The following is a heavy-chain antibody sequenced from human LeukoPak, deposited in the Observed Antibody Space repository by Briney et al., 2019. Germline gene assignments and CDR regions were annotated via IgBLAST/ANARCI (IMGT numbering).Heavy chain of an antibody. Sequence: ASVKVSCKASGYTFTNYYIHWVRQAPGQGLECMGIINPSGGSTSYAQKFQGRVTMTRDMSTSTVYMELSSLKSEDTAVYYCARGGVGATTYVWFDPWGQGTLVTVSS. CDR2: INPSGGST. CDR3: ARGGVGATTYVWFDP. J-gene: IGHJ5*02. CDR1: GYTFTNYY. V-gene: IGHV1-46*01. D-gene: IGHD1-26*01.